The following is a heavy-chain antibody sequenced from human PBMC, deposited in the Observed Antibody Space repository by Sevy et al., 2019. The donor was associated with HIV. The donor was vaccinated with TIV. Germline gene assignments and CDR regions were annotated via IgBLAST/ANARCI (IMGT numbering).Heavy chain of an antibody. Sequence: GESLKISCAASEFTVSSNYMSWVRQAPGKGLEWVSVIYSGGSTYYAGSVKGRFTISRDNSQNTVYLQMNSLRAEDTAVYYCAREDIVLGEGNYYGMDVWGQGTTVTVSS. CDR2: IYSGGST. CDR3: AREDIVLGEGNYYGMDV. CDR1: EFTVSSNY. J-gene: IGHJ6*02. V-gene: IGHV3-53*01. D-gene: IGHD2-15*01.